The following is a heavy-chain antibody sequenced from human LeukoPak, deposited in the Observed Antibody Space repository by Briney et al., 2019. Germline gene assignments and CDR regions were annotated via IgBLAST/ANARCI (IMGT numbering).Heavy chain of an antibody. CDR2: ISGSGGST. D-gene: IGHD3-9*01. V-gene: IGHV3-23*01. J-gene: IGHJ3*02. Sequence: GGSLRLSCAASGFTFSSYAMTWVRQAPGKGLEWVSAISGSGGSTYYADSVKGRFTISRDNSKNTLYLQMNSLRAEDTAVYYCAKDFGILTDTDAFDIWGQGTMVTVSS. CDR1: GFTFSSYA. CDR3: AKDFGILTDTDAFDI.